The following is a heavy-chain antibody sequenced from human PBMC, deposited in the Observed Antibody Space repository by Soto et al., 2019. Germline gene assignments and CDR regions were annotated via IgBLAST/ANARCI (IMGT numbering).Heavy chain of an antibody. J-gene: IGHJ4*02. CDR1: GYTFTSYA. CDR2: INAGNGNT. Sequence: QVQLVQSVAEVKKPGASVKVSCKASGYTFTSYAMHWVRQAPGQRLEWMGWINAGNGNTKYSQKFQGRVTITRDTSASTAYMELSSLRYEDTAVYYCARGPGGPDGPGDYWGQGTLVTVSS. V-gene: IGHV1-3*01. CDR3: ARGPGGPDGPGDY. D-gene: IGHD2-15*01.